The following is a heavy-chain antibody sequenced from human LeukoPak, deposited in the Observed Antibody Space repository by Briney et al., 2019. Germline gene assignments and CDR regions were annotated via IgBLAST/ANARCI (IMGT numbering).Heavy chain of an antibody. V-gene: IGHV4-59*08. J-gene: IGHJ4*02. CDR1: GGSMNSYY. CDR2: IYYSGST. CDR3: ARQSYSSSWGSYYFDY. D-gene: IGHD6-13*01. Sequence: SETLSLTCTVSGGSMNSYYWSWIRQPPGKGLEWIGYIYYSGSTNYNPPLKSRVTISVDTSKNQFSLKLSSVTAADTAVFYCARQSYSSSWGSYYFDYWGQGTLVTVSS.